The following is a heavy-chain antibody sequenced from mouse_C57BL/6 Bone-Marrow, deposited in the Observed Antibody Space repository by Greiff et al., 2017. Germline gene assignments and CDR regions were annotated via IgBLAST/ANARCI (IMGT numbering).Heavy chain of an antibody. D-gene: IGHD3-2*02. CDR2: ISSGGSYT. Sequence: EVKLMESGGDLVKPGGSLKLSCAASGFTFSSYGMSWVRRTPDKRLEWVATISSGGSYTYYPDSVKGRFTISRDNAKNTLYLQLSSLKSEDTAMYYCARQLRAYWGQGTLVTVSA. J-gene: IGHJ3*01. CDR1: GFTFSSYG. CDR3: ARQLRAY. V-gene: IGHV5-6*01.